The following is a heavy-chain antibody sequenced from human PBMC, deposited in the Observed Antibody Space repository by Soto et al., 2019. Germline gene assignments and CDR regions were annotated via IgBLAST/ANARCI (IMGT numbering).Heavy chain of an antibody. CDR3: ACIFSGGYGYGFYYYGMDV. Sequence: SETLSLTRTVSGRSISSSSYYWGWIRQPPGKGLEWIGSIYYSGSTYYNPSLKSRVTISVDTSKNQFSLKLSSVTAADTAVYYCACIFSGGYGYGFYYYGMDVWGQGTTVT. D-gene: IGHD5-18*01. J-gene: IGHJ6*02. CDR2: IYYSGST. CDR1: GRSISSSSYY. V-gene: IGHV4-39*01.